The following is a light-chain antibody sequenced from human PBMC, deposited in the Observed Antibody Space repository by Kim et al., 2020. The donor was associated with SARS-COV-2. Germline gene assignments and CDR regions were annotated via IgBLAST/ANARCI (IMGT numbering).Light chain of an antibody. CDR2: KAS. CDR1: QRISSW. CDR3: QQYNSYSLT. J-gene: IGKJ4*01. Sequence: SLGDRVTITCRPSQRISSWLAWYQQRPVKAPKLLIYKASSLESGVPSRFSGSGSGTEFTLTISSRQPDDFATYYCQQYNSYSLTFGGGTKVDIK. V-gene: IGKV1-5*03.